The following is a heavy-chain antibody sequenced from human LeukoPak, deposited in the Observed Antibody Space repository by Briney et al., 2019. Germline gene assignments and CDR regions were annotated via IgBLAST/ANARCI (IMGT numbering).Heavy chain of an antibody. J-gene: IGHJ4*02. CDR1: GFTFNNYW. V-gene: IGHV3-74*01. CDR2: INSDGTST. CDR3: AKSVRSFCSSTSCSYFDY. Sequence: PGGSLRLSCAASGFTFNNYWMHWVRQAPGKGLVWVSRINSDGTSTAYADSVEGRFTISRDNAKNTLFLQMNSLRAEDTAVYYCAKSVRSFCSSTSCSYFDYWGQGTLVTVSS. D-gene: IGHD2-2*01.